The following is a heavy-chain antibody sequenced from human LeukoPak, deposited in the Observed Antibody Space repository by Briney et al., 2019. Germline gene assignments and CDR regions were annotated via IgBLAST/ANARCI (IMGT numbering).Heavy chain of an antibody. CDR3: ARGYLRYFDWFRGTAIDAFDI. Sequence: PSQTLSLTCTVSGGSISSGSYYWSWIRQPAGKGLEWIGRIYTSGSTNYNPSLKSRVTISVDTSKNQFSLKLSSVTAADTAVYYCARGYLRYFDWFRGTAIDAFDIWGQGTMVTVSS. CDR1: GGSISSGSYY. CDR2: IYTSGST. J-gene: IGHJ3*02. D-gene: IGHD3-9*01. V-gene: IGHV4-61*02.